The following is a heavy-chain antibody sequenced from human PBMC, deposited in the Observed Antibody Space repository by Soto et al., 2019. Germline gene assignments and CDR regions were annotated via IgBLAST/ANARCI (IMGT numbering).Heavy chain of an antibody. V-gene: IGHV1-3*01. CDR3: AEDILTGSRAFDI. CDR2: INAGNGNT. CDR1: GYTFTSYA. Sequence: ASVKVSCKASGYTFTSYAMHWVRQAPGQRLEWMGWINAGNGNTKDSQKFQGRVTITRETSASTAYMELSRLRSEDTAVYYCAEDILTGSRAFDIWGQGTMVTVSS. D-gene: IGHD3-9*01. J-gene: IGHJ3*02.